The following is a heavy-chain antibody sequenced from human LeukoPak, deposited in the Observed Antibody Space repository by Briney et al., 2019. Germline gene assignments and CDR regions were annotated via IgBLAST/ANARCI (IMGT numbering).Heavy chain of an antibody. Sequence: GRSLTLSCAASGFTLSRYGMHWVRPAPGKGLEWAAVIWNDGRNKYYAHSVKGRFTISRDNSKNTLYLQMNTLRAEETAVYYCAKDPGSSGYYLICFDSWGQGSLVTVSS. CDR1: GFTLSRYG. V-gene: IGHV3-33*06. CDR3: AKDPGSSGYYLICFDS. J-gene: IGHJ4*02. D-gene: IGHD3-22*01. CDR2: IWNDGRNK.